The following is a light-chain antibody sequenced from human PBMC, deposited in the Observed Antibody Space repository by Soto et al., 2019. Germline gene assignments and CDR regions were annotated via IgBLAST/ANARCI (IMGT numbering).Light chain of an antibody. Sequence: DIVMTQSPDSLAVSLGERATINCKSSQSVLSSSNNKNSIAWYQQKPGQPPRLLIYWASTRESGVPDRFSGSGSGTDFTLTISSLQAEDGAVYVCYQYDQTPPWTFGRGTKVEIK. CDR1: QSVLSSSNNKNS. J-gene: IGKJ1*01. CDR2: WAS. V-gene: IGKV4-1*01. CDR3: YQYDQTPPWT.